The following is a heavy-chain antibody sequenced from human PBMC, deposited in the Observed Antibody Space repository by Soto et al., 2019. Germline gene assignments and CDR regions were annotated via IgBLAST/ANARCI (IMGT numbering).Heavy chain of an antibody. CDR2: ISGSGGST. CDR1: GFTFSSYS. Sequence: XGSLRLSCAASGFTFSSYSMSWVRQAPGKGLEWVPAISGSGGSTYYADSVKGRFTISRDNSKNTLYLQMNSLRAEDTAVYYCAKGSPISIAVAGNFDYWGQGTLVTVSS. D-gene: IGHD6-19*01. V-gene: IGHV3-23*01. J-gene: IGHJ4*02. CDR3: AKGSPISIAVAGNFDY.